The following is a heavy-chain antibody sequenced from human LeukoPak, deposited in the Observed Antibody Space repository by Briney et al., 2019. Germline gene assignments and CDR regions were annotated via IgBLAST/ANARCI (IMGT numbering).Heavy chain of an antibody. CDR1: GGSISSGGYY. J-gene: IGHJ4*02. V-gene: IGHV4-31*03. D-gene: IGHD2-15*01. CDR2: IYYSGST. CDR3: ARARYCSGGSCYFDY. Sequence: TLSLTCTVSGGSISSGGYYWSWIRQHPGKGLEWIGYIYYSGSTYYNPSLKSRVTISVDTSKNQFSLKLSSVTAADTAVYYCARARYCSGGSCYFDYWGQGTLVTVSS.